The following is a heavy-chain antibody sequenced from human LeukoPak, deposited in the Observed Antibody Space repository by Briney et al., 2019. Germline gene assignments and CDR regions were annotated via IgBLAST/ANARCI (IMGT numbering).Heavy chain of an antibody. J-gene: IGHJ3*02. V-gene: IGHV3-23*01. CDR1: GFTFSSYA. Sequence: PGGSLRLSCAASGFTFSSYAMSWVRQAPGRGMEWVSSLSSSGGITYYVDSVKGRFTVSRDNSKNTLYLQMNSLRAEDTALYYCAKETTPFGSSGVQKVGVAFDIWGKGQGSPSLQ. D-gene: IGHD3-22*01. CDR3: AKETTPFGSSGVQKVGVAFDI. CDR2: LSSSGGIT.